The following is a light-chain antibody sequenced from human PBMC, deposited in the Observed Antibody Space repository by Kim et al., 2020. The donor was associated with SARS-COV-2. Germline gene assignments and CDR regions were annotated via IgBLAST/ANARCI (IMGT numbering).Light chain of an antibody. V-gene: IGKV2-30*02. CDR2: KVS. CDR1: QSLVLSDGNTY. Sequence: QPTSISCTSSQSLVLSDGNTYLNGFQQRPGQSPRRLIYKVSNRDSGVPDRFSGSVSGADFTLKISSVEVEDIGVYFCVQSSHWPYTFGQGTKLEI. CDR3: VQSSHWPYT. J-gene: IGKJ2*01.